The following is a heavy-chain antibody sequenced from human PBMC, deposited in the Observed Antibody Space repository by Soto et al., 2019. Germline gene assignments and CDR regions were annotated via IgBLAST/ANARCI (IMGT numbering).Heavy chain of an antibody. D-gene: IGHD1-26*01. CDR3: ARGSRAAPRTIVGATGWFDP. V-gene: IGHV4-34*01. CDR1: GGSFSGYY. J-gene: IGHJ5*02. Sequence: SETLSLTCAVYGGSFSGYYWSWIRQPPGKGLEWIGEINHSGSTNYNPSLKSRVTISVDTSKNQFSLKLSSVTAADTAVYYCARGSRAAPRTIVGATGWFDPWGQGTLVTVSS. CDR2: INHSGST.